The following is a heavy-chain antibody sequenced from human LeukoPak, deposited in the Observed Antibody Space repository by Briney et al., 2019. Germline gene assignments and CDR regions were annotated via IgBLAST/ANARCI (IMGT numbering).Heavy chain of an antibody. CDR1: GRSMSSNS. Sequence: PSETLSLTCTVSGRSMSSNSWSWLRLPAGKGLEWIWRINTSGSTDYNPSLKSRATMSLDTSKNQFSLKLNSVTAADTAVYYCARQQLKTMASFDYWGQGTLVTVSS. D-gene: IGHD4/OR15-4a*01. CDR2: INTSGST. CDR3: ARQQLKTMASFDY. J-gene: IGHJ4*02. V-gene: IGHV4-4*07.